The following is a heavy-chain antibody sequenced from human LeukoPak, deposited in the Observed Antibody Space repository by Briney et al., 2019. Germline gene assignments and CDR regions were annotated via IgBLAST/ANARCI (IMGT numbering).Heavy chain of an antibody. CDR3: ARDYDRYYMDV. CDR1: GFTFSSYA. Sequence: GRSLRLSCAASGFTFSSYAMYWVRQAPGKGLEWVAVISYDGSDKFYADSVKGRFTISRDNAKNTLYLQMNSLRPEDTAVYYCARDYDRYYMDVWGKGTTVTVSS. D-gene: IGHD3-3*01. CDR2: ISYDGSDK. J-gene: IGHJ6*03. V-gene: IGHV3-30*04.